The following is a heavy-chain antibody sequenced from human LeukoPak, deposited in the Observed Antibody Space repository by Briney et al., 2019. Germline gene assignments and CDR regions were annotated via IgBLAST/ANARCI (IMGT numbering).Heavy chain of an antibody. Sequence: GGSLRLSCAASGFTFSSYGMHWVRQAPGKGLEWVAVIWYDGSNKYYADSVKGRFTISRDNSKNTLYLQMNSLGDEDTAVYYCARGRNSGSSTYFDYWGQGTLVTVSS. CDR3: ARGRNSGSSTYFDY. CDR1: GFTFSSYG. V-gene: IGHV3-33*01. D-gene: IGHD1-26*01. J-gene: IGHJ4*02. CDR2: IWYDGSNK.